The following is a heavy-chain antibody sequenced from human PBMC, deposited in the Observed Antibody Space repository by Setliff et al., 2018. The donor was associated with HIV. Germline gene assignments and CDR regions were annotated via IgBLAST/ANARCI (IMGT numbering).Heavy chain of an antibody. D-gene: IGHD6-13*01. CDR3: ARGRYSSSWYYFDY. Sequence: LRLSCAASGFTFSDYYMSWIRQAPGKGLEWVSYISSSSSYTNYADSVKGRFTISRDNAKNSLYLQMNSLRAEDTAVYYCARGRYSSSWYYFDYWGQGTLVTVSS. J-gene: IGHJ4*02. V-gene: IGHV3-11*05. CDR1: GFTFSDYY. CDR2: ISSSSSYT.